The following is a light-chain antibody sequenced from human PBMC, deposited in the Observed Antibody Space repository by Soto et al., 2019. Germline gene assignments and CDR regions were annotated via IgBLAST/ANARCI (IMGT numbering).Light chain of an antibody. V-gene: IGLV2-14*01. CDR1: SSDVGGYNY. CDR3: SSYTSSSTRV. J-gene: IGLJ1*01. CDR2: EVS. Sequence: SALTQPASVSGSRGQSITIPCTGTSSDVGGYNYVSWYQQHPGKAPKLMIYEVSNRPSGVSNRFSGSKSVNTASLTISGLQAEDEADYYCSSYTSSSTRVFGTGTKLTVL.